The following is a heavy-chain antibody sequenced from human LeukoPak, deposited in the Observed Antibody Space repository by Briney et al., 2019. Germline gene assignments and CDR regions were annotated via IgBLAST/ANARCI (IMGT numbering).Heavy chain of an antibody. CDR2: ITSDGGRT. V-gene: IGHV3-74*01. D-gene: IGHD1-20*01. J-gene: IGHJ4*02. CDR1: AFTMAEYW. Sequence: GGSLTLSVSASAFTMAEYWKECIRQAPGTGLMWVSHITSDGGRTDYADSVRGRFTMTRDNAKNTVDLQMNSLRVHDTAVYYCARNNCGPDHWGQGTLVTVSS. CDR3: ARNNCGPDH.